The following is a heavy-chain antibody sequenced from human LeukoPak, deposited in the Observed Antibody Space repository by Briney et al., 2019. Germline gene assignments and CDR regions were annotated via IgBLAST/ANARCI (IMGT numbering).Heavy chain of an antibody. CDR2: INHSGST. Sequence: PSETLSLTCAVYGGSFSGYYWSWIRQPPGKGLEWIGEINHSGSTNYNPSLKSRVTISVDTSKNQFSLKLSSVTAADTAVYYCAGGPPSGSYRRPFDYWGQGTLVTVSS. V-gene: IGHV4-34*01. J-gene: IGHJ4*02. D-gene: IGHD1-26*01. CDR1: GGSFSGYY. CDR3: AGGPPSGSYRRPFDY.